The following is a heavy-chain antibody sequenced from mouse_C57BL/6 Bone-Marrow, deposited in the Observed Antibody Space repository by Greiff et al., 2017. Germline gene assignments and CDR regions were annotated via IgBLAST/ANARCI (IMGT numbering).Heavy chain of an antibody. CDR3: ARDYGSRRGYYFDY. D-gene: IGHD1-1*01. V-gene: IGHV5-17*01. CDR1: GFTFSDYG. Sequence: DVKLVESGGGLVKPGGSLKLSCAASGFTFSDYGMHWVRQAPEKGLEWVAYISSGSSTIYYADTVKGRFTISRDNAKNTLFLQMTSLRSEDTAMYYCARDYGSRRGYYFDYWGQGTTLTVSS. CDR2: ISSGSSTI. J-gene: IGHJ2*01.